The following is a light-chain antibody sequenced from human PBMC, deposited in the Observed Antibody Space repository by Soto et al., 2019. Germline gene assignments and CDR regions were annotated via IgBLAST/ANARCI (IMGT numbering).Light chain of an antibody. CDR1: SSNIGAGYD. CDR3: QSCAISLSVV. CDR2: GNS. J-gene: IGLJ2*01. Sequence: QSVLTQPPSVSGAPGQRVTISCTGSSSNIGAGYDVHWYQQLPGTAPKLLIYGNSNRPSGVPDRFSGSKSGTSASLAITGLQAKDMAAHYCQSCAISLSVVFGGGTKLTVL. V-gene: IGLV1-40*01.